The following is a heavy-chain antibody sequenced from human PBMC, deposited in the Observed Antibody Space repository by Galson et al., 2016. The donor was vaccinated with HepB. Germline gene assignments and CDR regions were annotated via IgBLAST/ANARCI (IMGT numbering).Heavy chain of an antibody. CDR2: INPNGGAT. J-gene: IGHJ4*02. CDR3: ARGSGRLPGRFDY. V-gene: IGHV1-2*02. Sequence: SVKVSCKASGYTFTGYYMHWVRQAPRQGLQWMGWINPNGGATNYAQKFQGRVTMTRGTSISTAYMELSRLRSDDTAVYFCARGSGRLPGRFDYWGQGTLVTVSS. D-gene: IGHD1-1*01. CDR1: GYTFTGYY.